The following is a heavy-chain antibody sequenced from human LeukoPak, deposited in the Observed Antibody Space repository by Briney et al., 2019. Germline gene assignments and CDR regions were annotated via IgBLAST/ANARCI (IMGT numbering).Heavy chain of an antibody. Sequence: PGGSLRLPCAASGFTFSSYAMSWVRQAPGKGLEWVANIKQDGSEKYYVDSVKGRFTISRDNAKNSLYLQMNSLRAEDTAVYYCARDGWEGIDYWGQGTLVTVSS. CDR1: GFTFSSYA. V-gene: IGHV3-7*01. CDR3: ARDGWEGIDY. J-gene: IGHJ4*02. D-gene: IGHD1-26*01. CDR2: IKQDGSEK.